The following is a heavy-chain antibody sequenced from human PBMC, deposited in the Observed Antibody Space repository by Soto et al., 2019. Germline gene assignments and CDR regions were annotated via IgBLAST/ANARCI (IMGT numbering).Heavy chain of an antibody. D-gene: IGHD3-22*01. J-gene: IGHJ4*02. Sequence: QVQLVESGGGVVQPGRSLRLSCVASGFIFGNYGMNWVRQAPGKGLEWVAVISYDGSNRYYADSVKGRFTVSRDNSNNTLYLQVDALRTDDTAIYYCAKDLRAGYYDSTGEADSCGQGILVSVSS. CDR2: ISYDGSNR. V-gene: IGHV3-30*18. CDR3: AKDLRAGYYDSTGEADS. CDR1: GFIFGNYG.